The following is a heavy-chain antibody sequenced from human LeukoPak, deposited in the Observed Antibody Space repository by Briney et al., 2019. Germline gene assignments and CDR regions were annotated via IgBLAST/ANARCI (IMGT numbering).Heavy chain of an antibody. CDR1: GGSISNTGYY. D-gene: IGHD5-18*01. V-gene: IGHV4-39*07. J-gene: IGHJ4*02. Sequence: SETLSLTCSVSGGSISNTGYYWGWIRQPPGKGLEWIGGIHYSGRTYYNPSLKSRVTMSVDTSKNQFSLKLSSVTAADTAVYYCARGGDDTAFDYWGQGTLVTVSS. CDR2: IHYSGRT. CDR3: ARGGDDTAFDY.